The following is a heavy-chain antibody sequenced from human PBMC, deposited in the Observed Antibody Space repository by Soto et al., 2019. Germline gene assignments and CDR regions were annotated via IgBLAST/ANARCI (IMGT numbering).Heavy chain of an antibody. V-gene: IGHV6-1*01. CDR1: GDSVSSNSAA. J-gene: IGHJ6*02. CDR3: ASSWGHHLASVYPNLDV. D-gene: IGHD3-3*01. Sequence: SQTLSLTCAISGDSVSSNSAAWNWIRQSPSRGLEWLGRTYYRSKWYNDYAVSVKSRITINPDTSKNQFSLQLNSVTPEDTAVYYCASSWGHHLASVYPNLDVWGQGTTVTVSS. CDR2: TYYRSKWYN.